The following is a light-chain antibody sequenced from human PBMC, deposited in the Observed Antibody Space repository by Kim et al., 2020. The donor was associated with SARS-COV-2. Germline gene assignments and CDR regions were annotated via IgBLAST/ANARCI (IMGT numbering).Light chain of an antibody. J-gene: IGKJ2*01. V-gene: IGKV1-5*03. Sequence: DIQMTQSPSTLSASVGDRVTITCRASQSIGNWLAWYQHKPGKAPKVLIYRTSSLETGVSSRFSGSGTGTEFTLTISGLQPDDFATYFCQQYFNNMYTFGQGTRLGI. CDR1: QSIGNW. CDR2: RTS. CDR3: QQYFNNMYT.